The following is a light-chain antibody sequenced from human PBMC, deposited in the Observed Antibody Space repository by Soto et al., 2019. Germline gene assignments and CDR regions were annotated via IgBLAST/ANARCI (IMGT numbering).Light chain of an antibody. V-gene: IGKV1-39*01. CDR2: ATS. CDR3: QQSFNNPT. J-gene: IGKJ3*01. Sequence: DIQMTQSPSSLSASVGDRVTIACRASQSIAGFLNWYRQKPGKAPELLIYATSNLHSGVTPRFSGSGSGADFNLTSSSLHPEDFATYFCQQSFNNPTFGPGTKLDVK. CDR1: QSIAGF.